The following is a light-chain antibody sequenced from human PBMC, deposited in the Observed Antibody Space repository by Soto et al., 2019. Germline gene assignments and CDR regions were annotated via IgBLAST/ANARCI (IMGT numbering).Light chain of an antibody. J-gene: IGKJ1*01. V-gene: IGKV1-33*01. CDR2: DAS. CDR3: QQYDNLPKT. Sequence: DIQMTQSPSSLSASVGDIVTVTGQASQDISNYLNWYQQKPGKAPKLLIYDASNLETGVPSRFSGSGSGTDFTFTISSLQPEDIATYYCQQYDNLPKTFGQGTKVDI. CDR1: QDISNY.